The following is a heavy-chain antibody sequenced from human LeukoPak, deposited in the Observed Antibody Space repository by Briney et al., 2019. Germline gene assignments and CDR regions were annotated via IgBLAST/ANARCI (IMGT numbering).Heavy chain of an antibody. CDR3: ARGRAVAGWSRYYFDY. Sequence: GGSLRLSCAASGFTFSTYAMHWVRQAPGKGLEWVAVIWYDGSNKYYGDSVKGRFTISRDNSRNTLYLQMTSLRAEDTAVYYCARGRAVAGWSRYYFDYWGQGTLVTVSS. CDR1: GFTFSTYA. J-gene: IGHJ4*02. CDR2: IWYDGSNK. D-gene: IGHD6-19*01. V-gene: IGHV3-33*08.